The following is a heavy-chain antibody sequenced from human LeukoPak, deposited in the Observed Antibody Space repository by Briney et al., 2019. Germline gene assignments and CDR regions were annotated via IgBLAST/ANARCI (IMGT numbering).Heavy chain of an antibody. CDR3: AKVQYSDYDMNFDS. D-gene: IGHD5-12*01. CDR2: IGGSDGNT. Sequence: GGSLRLSCAASGFTFSSYAMSWVRQAPGMGLQWVSAIGGSDGNTYYADSVKGRFTISRDNSKNSLYLQINSLRADDTAVYYCAKVQYSDYDMNFDSWGQGALVTV. CDR1: GFTFSSYA. V-gene: IGHV3-23*01. J-gene: IGHJ4*02.